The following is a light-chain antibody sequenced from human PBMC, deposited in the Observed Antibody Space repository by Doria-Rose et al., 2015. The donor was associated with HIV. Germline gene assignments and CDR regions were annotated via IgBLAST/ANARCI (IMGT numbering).Light chain of an antibody. CDR2: VGS. Sequence: TQSPGTLSLSPGERATLSCRASQSFSSTYLAWYQQKPGQAPSLLIYVGSTKATGIPDRFSASGSLTDFTLTINRLEPEDFALYYCHQYGTSWTFGQGTKVEI. V-gene: IGKV3-20*01. CDR3: HQYGTSWT. J-gene: IGKJ1*01. CDR1: QSFSSTY.